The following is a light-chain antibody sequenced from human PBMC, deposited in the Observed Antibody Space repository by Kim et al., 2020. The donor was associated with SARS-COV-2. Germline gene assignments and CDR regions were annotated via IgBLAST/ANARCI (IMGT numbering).Light chain of an antibody. CDR2: LGS. CDR1: QSLVHSNGYNY. CDR3: MQAIQSPIT. V-gene: IGKV2-28*01. Sequence: DIVMTQSPLSLPATPGEPASISCRSSQSLVHSNGYNYLDWYQQKPGQSPQLLIYLGSNRASGVPDRFSGSGSGTDFTLKISRVEAEDVGVYYCMQAIQSPITFGQGTQLEIK. J-gene: IGKJ5*01.